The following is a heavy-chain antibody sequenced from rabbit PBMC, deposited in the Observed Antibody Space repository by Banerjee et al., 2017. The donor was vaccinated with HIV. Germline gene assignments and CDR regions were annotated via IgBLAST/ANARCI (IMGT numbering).Heavy chain of an antibody. CDR3: ARDRVTGYGGAIAFNL. Sequence: QQQLEESGGGLVKPGGTLTFTCKASGIDFSCYPMSWVRQAPGKGPEWIACIYNGDGNTCYTSRAKGRFTISKTSSTTVTLQMTSLTAADTATYFCARDRVTGYGGAIAFNLWDPGTLVTVS. J-gene: IGHJ4*01. CDR1: GIDFSCYP. V-gene: IGHV1S47*01. CDR2: IYNGDGNT. D-gene: IGHD4-2*01.